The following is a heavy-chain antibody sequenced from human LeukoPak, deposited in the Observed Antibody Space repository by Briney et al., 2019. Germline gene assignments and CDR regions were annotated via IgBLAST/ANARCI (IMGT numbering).Heavy chain of an antibody. J-gene: IGHJ4*02. D-gene: IGHD3-22*01. Sequence: KTSETLSLTCTVSGGSISSYYWSWIRQPPGKGLEWIGYIYYSGSTNYNPSLKSRVTISVDTSKNQFSLKLSSVTAADTAVYYCAREGEMSSGYYSLDYWGQGTLVTVSS. CDR2: IYYSGST. CDR3: AREGEMSSGYYSLDY. V-gene: IGHV4-59*01. CDR1: GGSISSYY.